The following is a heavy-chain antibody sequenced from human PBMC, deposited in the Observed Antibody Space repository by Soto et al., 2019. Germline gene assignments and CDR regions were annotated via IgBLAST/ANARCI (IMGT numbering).Heavy chain of an antibody. Sequence: QVQLVQSGAEVKKPGSSVKVSCKASGGTFSSYAISWVRQAPGQGLEWMGGIIPIFGTANYAQKSQGRVTITADESTSTAYMELSSLRSEDTAVYYCARGRGTPIGSYFDYWGQGTLVTVSS. CDR2: IIPIFGTA. D-gene: IGHD3-10*01. V-gene: IGHV1-69*01. J-gene: IGHJ4*02. CDR1: GGTFSSYA. CDR3: ARGRGTPIGSYFDY.